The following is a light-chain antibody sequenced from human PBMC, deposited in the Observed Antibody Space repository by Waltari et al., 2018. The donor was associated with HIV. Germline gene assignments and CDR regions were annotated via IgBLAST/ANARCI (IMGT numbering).Light chain of an antibody. CDR1: QNIINY. Sequence: DINMTQSPSYLSATVGDRVTITCRASQNIINYLNWYHQSPGKPPKLLIFHASALQDGVSSRCSGRGSGTEFTLSIAGLQPDDFGTYSCQQTFSPPRTFGPGT. CDR3: QQTFSPPRT. J-gene: IGKJ3*01. CDR2: HAS. V-gene: IGKV1-39*01.